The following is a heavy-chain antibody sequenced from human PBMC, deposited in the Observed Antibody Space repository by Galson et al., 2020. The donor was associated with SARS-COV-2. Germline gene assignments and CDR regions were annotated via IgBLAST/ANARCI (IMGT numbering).Heavy chain of an antibody. CDR3: GLYYDSSGYYHGGVDY. CDR1: GFTFSSYS. V-gene: IGHV3-21*01. Sequence: NSGGSLRLSCAASGFTFSSYSMNWVRQAPGQGLEWVSSISSSSSYIYYADPVQGRFTISRDNAKNSLYLQMNSLRAEDSAVYYCGLYYDSSGYYHGGVDYWGQGTLVTVSS. D-gene: IGHD3-22*01. CDR2: ISSSSSYI. J-gene: IGHJ4*02.